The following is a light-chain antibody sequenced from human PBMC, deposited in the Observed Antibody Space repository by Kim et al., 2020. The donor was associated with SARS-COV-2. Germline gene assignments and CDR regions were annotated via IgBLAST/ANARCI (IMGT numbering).Light chain of an antibody. Sequence: EIVLTQSPGTLSLSPGERATLSCRASQSVSSSYLAWYQQRPGQAPRLLIYGASSRATGIPDRFSGSGSGTDFTLTINRLEPEDFAVYYCHQYPTFGQGTKVDIK. J-gene: IGKJ1*01. V-gene: IGKV3-20*01. CDR3: HQYPT. CDR2: GAS. CDR1: QSVSSSY.